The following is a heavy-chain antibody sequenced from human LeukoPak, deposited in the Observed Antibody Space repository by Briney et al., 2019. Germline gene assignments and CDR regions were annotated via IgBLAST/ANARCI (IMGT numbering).Heavy chain of an antibody. CDR2: IYYSGST. V-gene: IGHV4-59*01. Sequence: SETLSLTCTVSGGSITSYYWSWIRQPPGKGLEWIGYIYYSGSTNYNPSLKSRVTISVDTSKNQFSLKLRSVTAADTAVYYCARTTEGYCRGRSCYSYYCMDVWGKGTTVTVSS. J-gene: IGHJ6*03. CDR3: ARTTEGYCRGRSCYSYYCMDV. CDR1: GGSITSYY. D-gene: IGHD2-15*01.